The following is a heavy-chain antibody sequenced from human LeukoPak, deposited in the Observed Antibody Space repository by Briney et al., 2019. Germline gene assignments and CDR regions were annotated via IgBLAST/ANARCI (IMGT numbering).Heavy chain of an antibody. D-gene: IGHD4-17*01. Sequence: GGSLRLSCAASGFTFSSYAMSWVRQAPGKGLEWVSAISGSGGSTYYADSVKGRFTFSRDNSKNTLYLQMNSLRAEDTAVYYCATHTVTTSMFDYWGQGTLVTVSS. CDR3: ATHTVTTSMFDY. CDR1: GFTFSSYA. J-gene: IGHJ4*02. CDR2: ISGSGGST. V-gene: IGHV3-23*01.